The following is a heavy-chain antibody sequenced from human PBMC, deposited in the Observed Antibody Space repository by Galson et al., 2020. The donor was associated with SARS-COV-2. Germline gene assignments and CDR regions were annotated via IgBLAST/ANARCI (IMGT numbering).Heavy chain of an antibody. CDR3: AKDLVPVPGDIPGGDYYYYMDV. Sequence: ASVKVSCKTFGYPFTDYYIHWIRQAPGQGLEWMGWVNPNSGGTNYVEEFQGRVTMTWDTSIGTAYMELSNLKSDDTAIYYCAKDLVPVPGDIPGGDYYYYMDVWGKGTAVTVSS. J-gene: IGHJ6*03. CDR1: GYPFTDYY. CDR2: VNPNSGGT. V-gene: IGHV1-2*02. D-gene: IGHD2-2*02.